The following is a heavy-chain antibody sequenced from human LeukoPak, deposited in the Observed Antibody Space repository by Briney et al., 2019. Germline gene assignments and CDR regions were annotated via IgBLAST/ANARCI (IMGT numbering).Heavy chain of an antibody. CDR3: ARVNYYDSSGYYQYFDY. V-gene: IGHV1-2*02. J-gene: IGHJ4*02. D-gene: IGHD3-22*01. CDR2: INPNSGGT. CDR1: GYTFTGYY. Sequence: GASVTVSCKASGYTFTGYYMHWVRQAPGQGLEWMGWINPNSGGTNYAQKFQGRVTMTRDTSISTAYMELSRLRSDDTAVYYCARVNYYDSSGYYQYFDYWGQGTLVTVSS.